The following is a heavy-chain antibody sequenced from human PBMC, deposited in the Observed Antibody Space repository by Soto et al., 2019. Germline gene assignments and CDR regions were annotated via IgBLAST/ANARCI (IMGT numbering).Heavy chain of an antibody. D-gene: IGHD4-17*01. CDR2: IIPIFGTA. CDR3: ARGGSWYGDYDPNNNS. Sequence: AASVKVSCKASGGTFSSYAISWVRQAPGQGLEWMGGIIPIFGTANYAQKFQGRVTITADKSTSTAYMELSSLRSEDTAVYYCARGGSWYGDYDPNNNSWGQGTLVTVSS. CDR1: GGTFSSYA. J-gene: IGHJ4*02. V-gene: IGHV1-69*06.